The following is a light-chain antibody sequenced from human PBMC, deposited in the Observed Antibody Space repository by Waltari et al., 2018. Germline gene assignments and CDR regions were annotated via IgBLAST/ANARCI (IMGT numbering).Light chain of an antibody. CDR3: QSAEGSGGLEV. Sequence: SYELTQPPSISVSPGQTARITCSGDALPNQYAYWYQQKPGQAPLLIIYKDTARPSGIPERFSGSSSGTTVTLTISGVQAEDEADYYCQSAEGSGGLEVFGRGTKLTVL. V-gene: IGLV3-25*03. CDR1: ALPNQY. J-gene: IGLJ3*02. CDR2: KDT.